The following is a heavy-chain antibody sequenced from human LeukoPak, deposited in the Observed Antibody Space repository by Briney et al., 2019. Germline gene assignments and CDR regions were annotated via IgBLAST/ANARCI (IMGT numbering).Heavy chain of an antibody. CDR2: INHGGTT. D-gene: IGHD3-3*01. CDR1: GESFSAYY. CDR3: ARGLITIFGVVDY. Sequence: SETLSLTCAVSGESFSAYYWTWFRQPPGKGLELVGEINHGGTTNYNPSLESRVTMSVDTSKNQFSLKLSSVTAADTAMYYCARGLITIFGVVDYWGQGALVTVSS. V-gene: IGHV4-34*01. J-gene: IGHJ4*02.